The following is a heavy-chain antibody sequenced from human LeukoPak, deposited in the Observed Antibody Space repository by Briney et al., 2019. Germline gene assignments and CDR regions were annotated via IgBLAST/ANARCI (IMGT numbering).Heavy chain of an antibody. CDR2: IYYSGST. Sequence: PSETLSLTCTVSGGSIRSYYWSWIRQPPGKGLEWIGYIYYSGSTNSNPSLKSRVTISVDTSKNQFSLKVSSVTAADTAVYYCARALTPGYCSGGTCSYFDYWGQGTLVTASS. D-gene: IGHD2-15*01. J-gene: IGHJ4*02. CDR1: GGSIRSYY. V-gene: IGHV4-59*01. CDR3: ARALTPGYCSGGTCSYFDY.